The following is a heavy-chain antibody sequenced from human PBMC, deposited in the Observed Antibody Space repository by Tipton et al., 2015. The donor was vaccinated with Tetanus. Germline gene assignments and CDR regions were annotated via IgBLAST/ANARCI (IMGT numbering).Heavy chain of an antibody. Sequence: TLSLTCTVSGGSISSYYWTWIRQPPGKGLEWIGYISNLGRTNYNPSLRSRLTISVDTSKNQFSLKLASMTAADAAVYYCARGVIDYGKYMDVWDKGTTVIVS. CDR2: ISNLGRT. CDR3: ARGVIDYGKYMDV. D-gene: IGHD4-17*01. CDR1: GGSISSYY. V-gene: IGHV4-59*01. J-gene: IGHJ6*03.